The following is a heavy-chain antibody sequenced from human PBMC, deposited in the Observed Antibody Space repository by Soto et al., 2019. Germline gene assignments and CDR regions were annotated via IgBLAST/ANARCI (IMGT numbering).Heavy chain of an antibody. CDR3: AFRITMIVDRPFDI. D-gene: IGHD3-22*01. CDR1: GFTFSSYA. CDR2: ISGSGGST. V-gene: IGHV3-23*01. J-gene: IGHJ3*02. Sequence: EVQLLESGGGLVQPGGSLRLSCAASGFTFSSYAMSWVRQAPGKGLEWGSAISGSGGSTYYADPVKGRFTISRDNSKNTLYLQMNSLRAEDTAVYYCAFRITMIVDRPFDIWGQGTMVTVSS.